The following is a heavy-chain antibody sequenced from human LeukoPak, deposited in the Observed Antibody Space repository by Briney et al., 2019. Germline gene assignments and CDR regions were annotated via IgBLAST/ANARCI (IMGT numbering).Heavy chain of an antibody. D-gene: IGHD4-17*01. CDR3: AKGGYGDHYYYYYYMDV. V-gene: IGHV3-66*01. J-gene: IGHJ6*03. CDR2: IYSGGST. CDR1: GFTVSSNY. Sequence: PGGSLRLSCAASGFTVSSNYMSWVRQAPGKGLEWVSVIYSGGSTYYADSVKGRFTISRDNSKNTLYLHMNSLRAEDTAVYYCAKGGYGDHYYYYYYMDVWGKGTTVTISS.